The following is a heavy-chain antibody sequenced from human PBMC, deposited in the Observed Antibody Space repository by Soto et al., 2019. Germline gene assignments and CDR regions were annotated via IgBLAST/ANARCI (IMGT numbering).Heavy chain of an antibody. CDR2: ISGSGGST. Sequence: EVQLLESGGGLVQPGGSLRLSCAASGFTFSSYAMSWVRQAPGKGLEWVSAISGSGGSTYYADSVKGRFTISRDNSKNTLYLQMNSLRAEDTAVYYCAKDLAGVVVAAFNWFDPWGQGTLVTVSS. V-gene: IGHV3-23*01. CDR1: GFTFSSYA. J-gene: IGHJ5*02. D-gene: IGHD2-15*01. CDR3: AKDLAGVVVAAFNWFDP.